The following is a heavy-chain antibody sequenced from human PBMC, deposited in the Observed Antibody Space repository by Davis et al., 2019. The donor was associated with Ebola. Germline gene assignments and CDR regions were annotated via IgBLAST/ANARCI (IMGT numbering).Heavy chain of an antibody. D-gene: IGHD3-10*01. CDR3: ARGRSYYYGSGTYWGY. J-gene: IGHJ4*02. CDR2: IYYSGST. CDR1: GGSISSTSHY. V-gene: IGHV4-39*07. Sequence: SETLSLTCTVSGGSISSTSHYWGWIRQPPGKGLEWIGSIYYSGSTYYNPSLKSRVTISVDTSKNQFSLKLSSVTAADTAVYYCARGRSYYYGSGTYWGYWGQGTLVTVSS.